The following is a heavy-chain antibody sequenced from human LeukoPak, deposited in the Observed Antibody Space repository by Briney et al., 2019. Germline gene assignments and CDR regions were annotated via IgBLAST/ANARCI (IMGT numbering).Heavy chain of an antibody. D-gene: IGHD3-16*01. J-gene: IGHJ4*02. CDR1: GFTVSSNY. CDR3: ARDLGY. V-gene: IGHV3-21*01. Sequence: GGSLRLSCAASGFTVSSNYMSWVRQAPGKGLEWVSCIHGSASYNYYADSVKGRFTISRDNAKNSLYLQMNSLGAEDTAVYYCARDLGYWGQGTLVTVSS. CDR2: IHGSASYN.